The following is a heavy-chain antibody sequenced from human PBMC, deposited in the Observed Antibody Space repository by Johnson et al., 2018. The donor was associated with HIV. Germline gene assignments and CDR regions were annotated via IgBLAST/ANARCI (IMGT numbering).Heavy chain of an antibody. V-gene: IGHV3-15*01. D-gene: IGHD3-22*01. CDR2: IKSKTDGGTT. J-gene: IGHJ3*02. CDR1: GFTVSNAW. CDR3: TTKDYCVSSRPLDI. Sequence: VQLVESGGGLVKPGGSPRLSCGASGFTVSNAWMSWVRQDPGKGLEWVGRIKSKTDGGTTDYAAPVKGRFTISRDASKNTLYLQMNSLQTEDTAGYYCTTKDYCVSSRPLDIWGQGTMVTVSS.